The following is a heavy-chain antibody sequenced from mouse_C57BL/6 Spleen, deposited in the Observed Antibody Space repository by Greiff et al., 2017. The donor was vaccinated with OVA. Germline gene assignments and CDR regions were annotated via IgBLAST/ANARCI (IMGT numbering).Heavy chain of an antibody. D-gene: IGHD2-4*01. CDR3: ARRVYYDYDAWFAY. CDR2: IYPSDSET. J-gene: IGHJ3*01. CDR1: GYTFTSYW. Sequence: QVQLQQPGAELVRPGSSVKLSCKASGYTFTSYWMDWVKQRPGQGLEWIGNIYPSDSETHYNQKFKDKATLTVDKSSSTAYMQLSSLTSEDSAVYYCARRVYYDYDAWFAYWGQGTLVTVSA. V-gene: IGHV1-61*01.